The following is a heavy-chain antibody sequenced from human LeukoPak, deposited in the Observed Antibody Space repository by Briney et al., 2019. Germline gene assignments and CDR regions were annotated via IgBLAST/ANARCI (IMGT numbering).Heavy chain of an antibody. J-gene: IGHJ5*02. CDR1: GYSISSGYY. CDR3: ARRDGWFDP. Sequence: PSETLSLTCAVSGYSISSGYYWGWIRQPPGKGLEWIGSIYHSGSTYYNPSLKSRVTISVDTSKNQFSLKLSSVTAADTAVYYCARRDGWFDPWGQGTLSPSPQ. CDR2: IYHSGST. D-gene: IGHD5-24*01. V-gene: IGHV4-38-2*01.